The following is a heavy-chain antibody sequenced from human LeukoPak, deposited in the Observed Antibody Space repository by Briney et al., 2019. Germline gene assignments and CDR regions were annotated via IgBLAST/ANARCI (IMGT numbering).Heavy chain of an antibody. CDR1: GGTFSSYA. Sequence: SVKVSCKASGGTFSSYAISWVRQAPGQGLEWMGGIIPIFGTANYAQKFQGRVTITADESTSTAYMELSSLRSEDTAVYCCARAGYYDSSGYLSFDYWGQGTLVTVSS. CDR2: IIPIFGTA. D-gene: IGHD3-22*01. J-gene: IGHJ4*02. V-gene: IGHV1-69*13. CDR3: ARAGYYDSSGYLSFDY.